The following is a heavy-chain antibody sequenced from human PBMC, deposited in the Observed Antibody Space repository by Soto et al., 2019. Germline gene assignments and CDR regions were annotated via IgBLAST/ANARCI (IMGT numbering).Heavy chain of an antibody. CDR2: IYHSGST. J-gene: IGHJ4*02. CDR1: GGSISSSNW. CDR3: ARGRGNYDFWSGYYIGFDY. D-gene: IGHD3-3*01. Sequence: TLSLTCAVSGGSISSSNWWSWVRQPPGKGLEWIGEIYHSGSTNYNPSLKSRVTISVDKSKNQFSLKLSSVTAADTAVYYCARGRGNYDFWSGYYIGFDYWGQGTLVTVSS. V-gene: IGHV4-4*02.